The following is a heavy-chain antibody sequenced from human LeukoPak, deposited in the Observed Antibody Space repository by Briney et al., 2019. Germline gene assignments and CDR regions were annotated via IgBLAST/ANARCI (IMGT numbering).Heavy chain of an antibody. J-gene: IGHJ6*02. V-gene: IGHV3-53*01. CDR2: IYSGGST. D-gene: IGHD3-22*01. Sequence: AGGSLRLSCAASGFTVSSNYMSWVRQAPGKGLEWVSVIYSGGSTYYTDSVKGRFTISRDNSKNTLYLQMNSLRAEDTAVYYCARVHYYDSSGDYYGMDVWGQGTTVTVSS. CDR1: GFTVSSNY. CDR3: ARVHYYDSSGDYYGMDV.